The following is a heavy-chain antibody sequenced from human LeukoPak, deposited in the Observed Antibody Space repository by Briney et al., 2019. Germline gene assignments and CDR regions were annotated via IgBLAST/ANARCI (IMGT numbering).Heavy chain of an antibody. J-gene: IGHJ5*02. D-gene: IGHD3-22*01. CDR2: IYSSGST. Sequence: SETLSLTCSVSGGAIIPFYWNWIRQPAGKGLEWIGRIYSSGSTKYNPSLKSRVTMSVDTSKNQFSLKLSSVTAADTAVYYCAKDYYDSSEGWLDPWGQGTLVTVSS. V-gene: IGHV4-4*07. CDR1: GGAIIPFY. CDR3: AKDYYDSSEGWLDP.